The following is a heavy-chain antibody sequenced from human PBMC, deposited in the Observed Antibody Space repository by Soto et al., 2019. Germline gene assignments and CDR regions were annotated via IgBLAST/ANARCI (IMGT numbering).Heavy chain of an antibody. J-gene: IGHJ6*02. D-gene: IGHD6-19*01. CDR3: ERKGGAEFGWFYYYGMDV. CDR1: GFTFSSYG. Sequence: QVQLVESGGGVVQPGRSLRLSCAASGFTFSSYGMHWVRQAPGKGLEWVAVIWYDGSNKYYADSVKGRFTISRDNSKNTLYLQLNSLRAEDTAVYYCERKGGAEFGWFYYYGMDVWGQGTTVTVSS. V-gene: IGHV3-33*01. CDR2: IWYDGSNK.